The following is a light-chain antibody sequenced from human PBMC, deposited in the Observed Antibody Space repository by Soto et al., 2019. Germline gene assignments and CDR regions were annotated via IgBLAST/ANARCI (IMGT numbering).Light chain of an antibody. CDR2: VAS. J-gene: IGKJ5*01. Sequence: IQMTQSPSSLSASVGDRVTITCRASQSISRYLNWYQQKPGKAPNLLIYVASSLQSEVPSRFSGSGSGTDFTLTISRMEPEDFAVYYCQQYGSSITFCQGTRLEIK. CDR1: QSISRY. V-gene: IGKV1-39*01. CDR3: QQYGSSIT.